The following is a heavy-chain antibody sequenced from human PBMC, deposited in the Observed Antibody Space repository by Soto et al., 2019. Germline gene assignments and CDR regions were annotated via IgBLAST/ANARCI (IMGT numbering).Heavy chain of an antibody. CDR3: ARQRTSVVTQAYFDV. D-gene: IGHD2-21*02. Sequence: SETLSLTCTVSGGSISSSSYYWGWIRQPPGKGLEWIGSIYYSGSTYYNPSLKSRVTISVDTSKNQFSLKLSSVTAADTAVYFCARQRTSVVTQAYFDVWGPGSLVTVSS. CDR2: IYYSGST. V-gene: IGHV4-39*01. J-gene: IGHJ4*02. CDR1: GGSISSSSYY.